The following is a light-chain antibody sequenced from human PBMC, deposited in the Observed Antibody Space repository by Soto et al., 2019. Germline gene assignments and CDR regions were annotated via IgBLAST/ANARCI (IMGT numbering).Light chain of an antibody. V-gene: IGKV1-12*01. Sequence: DIQMTQSPSSVSASVGDRVSITCRASQGISNWLAWYQQKPGRAPKLLIYTGSSLQSGAPSRFSGPGSGTDFTLPISSLQPEDVPTYYCQQANSFPLTFGGGTKVEIK. CDR1: QGISNW. J-gene: IGKJ4*01. CDR2: TGS. CDR3: QQANSFPLT.